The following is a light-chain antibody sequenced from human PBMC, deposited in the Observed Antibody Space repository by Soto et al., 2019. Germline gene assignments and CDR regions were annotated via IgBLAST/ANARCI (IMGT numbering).Light chain of an antibody. J-gene: IGKJ2*01. V-gene: IGKV3-20*01. CDR3: QQYGSSPQT. CDR2: GAS. Sequence: EIVLTQSPGTLSLSPGERATLSCRASQSVSSSYLVWYQQKPGQAPRLLIYGASSRATGIPDRFSGSGSGTDFTLTITRLEAEDFAVYYCQQYGSSPQTFGQGTKLEI. CDR1: QSVSSSY.